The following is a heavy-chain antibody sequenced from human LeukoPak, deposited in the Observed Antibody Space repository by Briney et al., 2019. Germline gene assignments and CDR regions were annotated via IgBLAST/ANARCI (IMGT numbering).Heavy chain of an antibody. Sequence: ERSLRLSCAASGVTSSSYAMHWVRQAPGPGRGWGAGISYNGKKKYYADSVTGRFTISKDNPKNTLYLQMNSLRAEDTAVYYCARDGRGEYVRAFDIWGQGTIVTVSS. CDR2: ISYNGKKK. CDR1: GVTSSSYA. J-gene: IGHJ3*02. V-gene: IGHV3-30*04. D-gene: IGHD3-16*01. CDR3: ARDGRGEYVRAFDI.